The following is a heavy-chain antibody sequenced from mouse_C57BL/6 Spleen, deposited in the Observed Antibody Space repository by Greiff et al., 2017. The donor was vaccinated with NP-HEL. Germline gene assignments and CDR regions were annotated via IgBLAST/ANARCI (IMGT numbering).Heavy chain of an antibody. Sequence: QVQLQQPGAELVKPGASVKLSCKASGYTFTSYWMQWVKQRPGQGLEWIGEIDPSDSYTNYNQKFKGKATLTVDTSSSTAYMQRSSLTSEDSAVYYCARSLWDWFAYWGQGTLVTVSA. J-gene: IGHJ3*01. CDR2: IDPSDSYT. V-gene: IGHV1-50*01. D-gene: IGHD4-1*01. CDR1: GYTFTSYW. CDR3: ARSLWDWFAY.